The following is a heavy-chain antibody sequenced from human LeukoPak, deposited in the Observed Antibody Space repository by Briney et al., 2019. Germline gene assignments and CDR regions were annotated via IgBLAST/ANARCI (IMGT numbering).Heavy chain of an antibody. J-gene: IGHJ5*02. D-gene: IGHD3-3*01. CDR3: ARNDFWSGYSDWFDP. CDR2: IYYSGRT. V-gene: IGHV4-59*01. CDR1: GGSISNYY. Sequence: SETLSHTCTVSGGSISNYYWSWIRQPPGKGLEWIGYIYYSGRTNYNPSLRRRITISIDTSKNQFSLKLSSVTAADTAVYYCARNDFWSGYSDWFDPWGQGTLVTVSS.